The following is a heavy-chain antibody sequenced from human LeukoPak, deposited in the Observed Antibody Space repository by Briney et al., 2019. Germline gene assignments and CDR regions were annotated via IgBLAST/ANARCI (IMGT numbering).Heavy chain of an antibody. CDR3: AKGRRYCSGGSCYYFDY. V-gene: IGHV3-30*18. J-gene: IGHJ4*02. CDR2: ISYDGSNK. D-gene: IGHD2-15*01. Sequence: PGRSLRLSCAASGFAFSSYGTHWVRQAPGKGLEWVAVISYDGSNKYYADSVKGRFTISRDNSRNTVYLQMNSLRAEDTAVYYCAKGRRYCSGGSCYYFDYWGQGTLVTVSS. CDR1: GFAFSSYG.